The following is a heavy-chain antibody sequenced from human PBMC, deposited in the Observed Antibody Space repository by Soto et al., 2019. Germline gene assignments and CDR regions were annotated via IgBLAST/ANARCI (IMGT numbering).Heavy chain of an antibody. CDR3: AKDFTAAGTGKLAP. Sequence: GGSLRLSCAASGFTFSSYAMSWVRQAPGKGLEWVSAISGSGGSTYYADSVKGRFTISRDNSKNTLYLQMNSLRAEDTAVYYCAKDFTAAGTGKLAPWGQGTLVTVSS. D-gene: IGHD6-13*01. V-gene: IGHV3-23*01. CDR1: GFTFSSYA. J-gene: IGHJ5*02. CDR2: ISGSGGST.